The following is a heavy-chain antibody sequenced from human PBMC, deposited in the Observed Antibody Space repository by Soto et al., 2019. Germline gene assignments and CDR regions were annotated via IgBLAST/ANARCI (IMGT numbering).Heavy chain of an antibody. V-gene: IGHV1-3*01. CDR3: ARGPGGPDGPGDY. J-gene: IGHJ4*02. Sequence: KFQGRVTITRDTSASTAYMELSSLRSEATAVYYCARGPGGPDGPGDYWGQGTMVTVSS. D-gene: IGHD2-15*01.